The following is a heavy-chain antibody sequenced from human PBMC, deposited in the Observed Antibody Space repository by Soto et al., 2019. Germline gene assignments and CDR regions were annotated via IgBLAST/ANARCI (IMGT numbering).Heavy chain of an antibody. J-gene: IGHJ4*02. D-gene: IGHD3-10*01. CDR3: ARAPEVLLWFGVNFDY. V-gene: IGHV1-8*01. CDR2: MNPNSGNT. Sequence: GASVKVSCKASGYTFTSYDINWVRQATGQGLEWMGWMNPNSGNTGYAQKFQGRVTMTRNTSISTAYMELSSLRSEDTAVYYCARAPEVLLWFGVNFDYWGQGTLVTVSS. CDR1: GYTFTSYD.